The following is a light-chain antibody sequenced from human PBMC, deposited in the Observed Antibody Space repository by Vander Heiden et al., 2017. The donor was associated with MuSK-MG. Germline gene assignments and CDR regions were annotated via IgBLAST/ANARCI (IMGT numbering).Light chain of an antibody. J-gene: IGKJ5*01. Sequence: EIVLTQSPGTLSLSPGERATLSCRASQSVSSSYLAWYQQKPGQAPRLLIYGASSRATGIPDRFSGSGYGTDFTLTISRREPEDFAVYYCQQHCSSHRVTFGQGTQLEIK. CDR1: QSVSSSY. CDR3: QQHCSSHRVT. V-gene: IGKV3-20*01. CDR2: GAS.